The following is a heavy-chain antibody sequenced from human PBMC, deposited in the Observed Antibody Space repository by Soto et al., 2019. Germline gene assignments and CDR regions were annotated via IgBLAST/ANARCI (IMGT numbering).Heavy chain of an antibody. V-gene: IGHV3-23*01. Sequence: PGGSLRLSCAASGFTFSSYAMSWVRQAPGKGLEWVSAISGSGGSTYYADSVKGRFTISRDNSKNTLYLQMNSLRAEDTAVYYCANLHLGELSLPSMDVWGKGTTVTVSS. CDR1: GFTFSSYA. D-gene: IGHD3-16*02. CDR2: ISGSGGST. CDR3: ANLHLGELSLPSMDV. J-gene: IGHJ6*03.